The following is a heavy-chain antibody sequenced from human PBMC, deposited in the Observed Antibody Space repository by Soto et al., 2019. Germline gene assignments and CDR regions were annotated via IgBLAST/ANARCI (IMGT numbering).Heavy chain of an antibody. V-gene: IGHV3-7*03. CDR2: IKQDVSEK. CDR1: GFTFSSYW. J-gene: IGHJ3*02. D-gene: IGHD5-18*01. Sequence: PGGSLRLSCAASGFTFSSYWMSWVRQAPGKGLEWVANIKQDVSEKYYVDSVKGRFTISRDNAKNSLYLQMNSLRAEDTAVYYCARGGKYSYGDFRPYAFDIWGQGTMVTVSS. CDR3: ARGGKYSYGDFRPYAFDI.